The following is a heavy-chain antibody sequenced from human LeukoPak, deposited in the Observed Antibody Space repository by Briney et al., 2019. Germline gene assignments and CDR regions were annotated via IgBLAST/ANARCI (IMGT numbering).Heavy chain of an antibody. CDR1: GDSIKSGYH. J-gene: IGHJ3*02. CDR2: IHHSGSS. CDR3: ASAPSGAFDI. Sequence: SETLSLTCTVSGDSIKSGYHWGWIRQPPGKGLEWIATIHHSGSSYYNPSLKSRVTISADTSKNQFSLKLSSVTAADTALYYCASAPSGAFDIWGQGTMVTVSS. V-gene: IGHV4-38-2*02.